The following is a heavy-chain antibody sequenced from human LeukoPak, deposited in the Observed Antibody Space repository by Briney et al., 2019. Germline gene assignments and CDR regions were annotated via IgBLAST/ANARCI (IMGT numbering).Heavy chain of an antibody. CDR3: ARDRWELLSNSYHYCGLDV. Sequence: GGSLRLSCAASGFTFSSYAMSWVRQAPGKGLEWVANTKQDGSEKCYVDSVKGRFTISRDNAKNSLYLQMNSLRAEDTAVYYCARDRWELLSNSYHYCGLDVWGQGTTVTVSS. D-gene: IGHD2-15*01. CDR2: TKQDGSEK. J-gene: IGHJ6*02. V-gene: IGHV3-7*01. CDR1: GFTFSSYA.